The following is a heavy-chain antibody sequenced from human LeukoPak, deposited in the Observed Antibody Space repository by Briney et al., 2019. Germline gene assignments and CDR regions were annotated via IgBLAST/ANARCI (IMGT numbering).Heavy chain of an antibody. CDR2: MNPNSGNT. Sequence: GASVKVSCKASGYTFTSYDINWVRQATGQGLEWMGWMNPNSGNTGYAQKFQGRVTITRNTSISTAYMELSSLRSEDTAVYYCARGRYGGNDPTFDYWGQGTLVTVSS. CDR3: ARGRYGGNDPTFDY. J-gene: IGHJ4*02. V-gene: IGHV1-8*03. D-gene: IGHD4-23*01. CDR1: GYTFTSYD.